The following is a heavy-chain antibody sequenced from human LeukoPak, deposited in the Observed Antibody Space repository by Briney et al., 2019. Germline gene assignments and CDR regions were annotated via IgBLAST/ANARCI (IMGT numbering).Heavy chain of an antibody. Sequence: SETLSLTCAVYGGSFSGYYWSWIRQPPGKGLEWIGEINHSGSTNYNPSLKSRVTISVDTSKNQFSLKLSSVTAADTAVYYCARGDGYNWGSSDPWGQGTLVTVSS. CDR3: ARGDGYNWGSSDP. V-gene: IGHV4-34*01. CDR1: GGSFSGYY. CDR2: INHSGST. D-gene: IGHD5-24*01. J-gene: IGHJ5*02.